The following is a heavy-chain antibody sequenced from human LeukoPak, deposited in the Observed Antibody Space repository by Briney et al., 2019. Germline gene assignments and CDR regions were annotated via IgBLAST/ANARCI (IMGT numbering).Heavy chain of an antibody. CDR2: IKSDGTIT. Sequence: PGGSLRLSCAASEFTFSSNWMHWVRQAPGKGLVWVSRIKSDGTITSYADSVKGRFTISRDNAKNTLYLQMNSLRAEDTAVYYCARGTLIITALFDYWGQGTLVTVSS. CDR1: EFTFSSNW. V-gene: IGHV3-74*01. J-gene: IGHJ4*02. CDR3: ARGTLIITALFDY. D-gene: IGHD6-6*01.